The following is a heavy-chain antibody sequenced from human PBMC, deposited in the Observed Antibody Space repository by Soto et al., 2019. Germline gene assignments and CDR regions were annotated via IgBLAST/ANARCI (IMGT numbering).Heavy chain of an antibody. CDR1: GGSINSDDYY. D-gene: IGHD3-22*01. V-gene: IGHV4-30-4*01. CDR2: IHSSGSI. CDR3: ARDLDGLHDDTSGPFPRPG. Sequence: KTSETLSLTCTVSGGSINSDDYYWSWIRQAPGRGLEWIGYIHSSGSIYYNPSLKSRATMSIDTAGNQFSLKVSSVTVADTAVYYCARDLDGLHDDTSGPFPRPGWGQGTLVTVSS. J-gene: IGHJ1*01.